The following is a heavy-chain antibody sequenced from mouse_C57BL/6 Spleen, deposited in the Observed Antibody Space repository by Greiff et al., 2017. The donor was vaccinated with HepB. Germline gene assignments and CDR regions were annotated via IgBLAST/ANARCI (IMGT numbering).Heavy chain of an antibody. J-gene: IGHJ4*01. CDR1: GFTFSDYG. V-gene: IGHV5-17*01. CDR2: ISSGSSTI. Sequence: EVKLMESGGGLVKPGGSLKLSCAASGFTFSDYGMHWVRQAPEKGLEWVAYISSGSSTIYYADTVKGRFTISRDNAKNTLFLQMTSLRSEDTAMYYCARGYYGSSYENAMDYWGQGTSVTVSS. CDR3: ARGYYGSSYENAMDY. D-gene: IGHD1-1*01.